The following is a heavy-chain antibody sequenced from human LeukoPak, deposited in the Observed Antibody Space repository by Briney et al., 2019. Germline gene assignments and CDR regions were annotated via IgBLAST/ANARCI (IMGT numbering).Heavy chain of an antibody. Sequence: SVKVSCKASGGTFSSYAISWVRQAPGQGLEWMGGIIPIFGTANYAQKFQGRVTITADKSTSTAYMELSSLRSEDTAVYYCARAGRRDGYMYHYWGQGTLVTASS. V-gene: IGHV1-69*06. CDR2: IIPIFGTA. CDR1: GGTFSSYA. D-gene: IGHD5-24*01. J-gene: IGHJ4*02. CDR3: ARAGRRDGYMYHY.